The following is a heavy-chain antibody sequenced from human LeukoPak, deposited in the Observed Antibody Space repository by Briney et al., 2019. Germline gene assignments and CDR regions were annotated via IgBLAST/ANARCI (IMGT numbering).Heavy chain of an antibody. CDR3: ARSPYYYGSGSYPD. CDR1: GYTFTSYD. V-gene: IGHV1-8*01. J-gene: IGHJ4*02. D-gene: IGHD3-10*01. CDR2: MNPNSGNT. Sequence: ASVKVSCKASGYTFTSYDINWVRQATGQGLEWMGWMNPNSGNTGYAQKFQGRVTMTRNTSISTAYMELSSLRSEDTAEYYCARSPYYYGSGSYPDWGQGTLVTVSS.